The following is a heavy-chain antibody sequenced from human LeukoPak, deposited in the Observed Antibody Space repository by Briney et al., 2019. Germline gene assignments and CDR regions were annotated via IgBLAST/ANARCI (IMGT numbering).Heavy chain of an antibody. CDR3: TRDPGRCTSTSCYPDY. J-gene: IGHJ4*02. D-gene: IGHD2-2*01. CDR2: ISSSSSYI. V-gene: IGHV3-21*01. CDR1: GFTFSSYW. Sequence: PGGSLRLSCAASGFTFSSYWMNWVRQAPGKGLEWVSSISSSSSYIYYADSVKGRFTISRDNAKNSMYLQMNSLRAEDTAVYYCTRDPGRCTSTSCYPDYWGQGTLVTVSS.